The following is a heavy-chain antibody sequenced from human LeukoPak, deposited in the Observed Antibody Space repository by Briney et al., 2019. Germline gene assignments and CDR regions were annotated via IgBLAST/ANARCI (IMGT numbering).Heavy chain of an antibody. CDR2: ISYHGTDQ. J-gene: IGHJ4*02. CDR1: GFTFSSYG. D-gene: IGHD3-10*01. Sequence: SGGSLRLSCAASGFTFSSYGMHWVRQAPGKRLEWVAVISYHGTDQFYADSVKGRFTVSRDNSKNTLYLQMNSLRAEDTAVYFCAKDMVRGVTGYWGQGTLVTVSS. V-gene: IGHV3-30*18. CDR3: AKDMVRGVTGY.